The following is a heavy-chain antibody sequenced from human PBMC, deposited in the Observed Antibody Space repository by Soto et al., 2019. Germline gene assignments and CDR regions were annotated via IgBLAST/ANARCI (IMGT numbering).Heavy chain of an antibody. J-gene: IGHJ4*02. CDR2: ISDDGSTK. D-gene: IGHD3-22*01. CDR3: ASSYFYDSGGYYPFDY. Sequence: PGGSLRLSCAASGFTFSTYAMYWVRQAPGRGLEWVAVISDDGSTKYYADSVKGRFTISRDNSRNTLYLQIYSLRAEDAAVYYCASSYFYDSGGYYPFDYWGQGTRVTVSS. CDR1: GFTFSTYA. V-gene: IGHV3-30-3*01.